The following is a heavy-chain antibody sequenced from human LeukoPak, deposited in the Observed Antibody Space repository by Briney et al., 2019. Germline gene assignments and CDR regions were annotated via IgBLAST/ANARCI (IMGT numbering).Heavy chain of an antibody. D-gene: IGHD3-10*01. CDR1: GFTFSNYW. V-gene: IGHV3-74*03. CDR2: INRDGSTT. J-gene: IGHJ4*02. Sequence: GGSLRLSCAASGFTFSNYWVHWVRQAPGKGLVWVSRINRDGSTTKYADSVKGRFTVSRDNAKNTLNLQMNSPRAEDTAVYYCARDKKSGESSEIDYWGQGTLVTVSS. CDR3: ARDKKSGESSEIDY.